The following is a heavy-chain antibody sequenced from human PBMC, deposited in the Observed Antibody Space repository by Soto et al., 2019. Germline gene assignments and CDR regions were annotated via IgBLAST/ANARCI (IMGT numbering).Heavy chain of an antibody. Sequence: QVQLVQSGAEVKKPGASVKVSCKASGYTFTSYGISWVRQAPGQGLEWMGWISAYNGNTNYAQKLQGRVTMTTDTSTSTAYMELRSLRSVDTAVYYCARRIRQLLGMYYYGMDVWGQGTTVTVSS. CDR1: GYTFTSYG. D-gene: IGHD6-13*01. V-gene: IGHV1-18*01. CDR2: ISAYNGNT. J-gene: IGHJ6*02. CDR3: ARRIRQLLGMYYYGMDV.